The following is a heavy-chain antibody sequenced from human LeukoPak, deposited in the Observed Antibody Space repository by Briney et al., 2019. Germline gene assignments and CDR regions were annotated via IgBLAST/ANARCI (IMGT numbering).Heavy chain of an antibody. D-gene: IGHD6-19*01. J-gene: IGHJ4*02. CDR2: INSDGSST. CDR3: AREGGYSSGWPFDY. Sequence: PGGSLRLSCAASGFTFSSYWMHWVRQAPGKGLVWVSRINSDGSSTSYADSVKGRFTISRDNAKNTLYLQMNSLRVEDTAVYYCAREGGYSSGWPFDYWGQGTLVTVSS. V-gene: IGHV3-74*01. CDR1: GFTFSSYW.